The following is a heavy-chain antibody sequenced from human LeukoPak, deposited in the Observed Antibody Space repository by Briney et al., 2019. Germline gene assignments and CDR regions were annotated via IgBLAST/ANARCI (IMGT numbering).Heavy chain of an antibody. J-gene: IGHJ2*01. CDR1: GFTFSTYG. Sequence: PGRSLRLSCAASGFTFSTYGMHWVRQAPGKGLEWVALIRNDGSDMSYADSVKGRFTISRDNSKNTLDLQMNSLRAEDMAVYYCARGPWASGTQITSLDLWGRGTLVTVSS. V-gene: IGHV3-33*01. CDR3: ARGPWASGTQITSLDL. D-gene: IGHD3-10*01. CDR2: IRNDGSDM.